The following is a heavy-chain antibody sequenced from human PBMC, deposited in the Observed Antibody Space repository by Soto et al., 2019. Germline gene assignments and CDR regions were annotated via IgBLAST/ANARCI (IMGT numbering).Heavy chain of an antibody. CDR3: AHRRCQGLSGLWNFGYFDY. D-gene: IGHD1-1*01. Sequence: QITLKESGPMLMNPTQTLTLTCTFSGFSLTTSEVGVGWIRQPPGKALEWVVLIYWDDDKRYNPSLRTRFSIPKDTTEHHGVLTLTNMVPVEAGTYYFAHRRCQGLSGLWNFGYFDYWRQGSLVTVSS. V-gene: IGHV2-5*02. CDR1: GFSLTTSEVG. CDR2: IYWDDDK. J-gene: IGHJ4*02.